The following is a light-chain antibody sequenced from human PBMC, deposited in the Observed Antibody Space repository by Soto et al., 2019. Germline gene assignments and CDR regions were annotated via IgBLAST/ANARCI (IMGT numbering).Light chain of an antibody. CDR3: QQLNSYPLT. J-gene: IGKJ5*01. Sequence: DIQLTQSPSFLSASVGDRVTITCRASQGISSYLAWYQQKPGKAPKLLIYAASTLQSGVPSRFSGSGSGTEFTLTIRSLQPEDFSTYYSQQLNSYPLTFGQGTRLRLN. CDR2: AAS. CDR1: QGISSY. V-gene: IGKV1-9*01.